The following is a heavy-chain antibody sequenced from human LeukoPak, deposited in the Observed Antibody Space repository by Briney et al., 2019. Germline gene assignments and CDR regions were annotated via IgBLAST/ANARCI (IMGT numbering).Heavy chain of an antibody. Sequence: GGSLRLSCAASGFTFSSYGLHWVRQAPGKGLEWVAFIRYDGSNKYYADSVKGRFTISTDNSKNTLYLQMNSLRAEDTAVYYCAKDLSLRSSDWYPGFDSWGQGTLVTVSS. CDR3: AKDLSLRSSDWYPGFDS. D-gene: IGHD6-19*01. CDR1: GFTFSSYG. CDR2: IRYDGSNK. V-gene: IGHV3-30*02. J-gene: IGHJ4*02.